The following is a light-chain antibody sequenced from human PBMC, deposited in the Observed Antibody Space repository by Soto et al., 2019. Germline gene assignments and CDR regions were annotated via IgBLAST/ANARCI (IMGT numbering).Light chain of an antibody. CDR2: DVK. CDR3: SSYSGSRNLL. Sequence: QSVLTQPASVSGSPGQSITISCTGSSSDIGAYNYVSWYQQHPGKAPKLMIYDVKSRPSGVSDRFSGSKSGSTASLTISGLQAEDEADYYCSSYSGSRNLLFGGGTKVTVL. J-gene: IGLJ2*01. V-gene: IGLV2-14*01. CDR1: SSDIGAYNY.